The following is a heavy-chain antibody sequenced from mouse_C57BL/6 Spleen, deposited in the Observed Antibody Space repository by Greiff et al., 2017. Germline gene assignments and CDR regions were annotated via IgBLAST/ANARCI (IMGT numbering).Heavy chain of an antibody. D-gene: IGHD1-1*01. CDR1: GFTFSDYY. Sequence: DVKLVESGGGLVQPGGSLKLSCAASGFTFSDYYMYWVRQTPEKRLEWVAYISNGGGSTYYPDTVKGRFTISRDNAKNTLYLQMSRLKSEDTAMYYCARAFTTVVATRYFDVWGTGTTVTVSS. CDR3: ARAFTTVVATRYFDV. V-gene: IGHV5-12*01. CDR2: ISNGGGST. J-gene: IGHJ1*03.